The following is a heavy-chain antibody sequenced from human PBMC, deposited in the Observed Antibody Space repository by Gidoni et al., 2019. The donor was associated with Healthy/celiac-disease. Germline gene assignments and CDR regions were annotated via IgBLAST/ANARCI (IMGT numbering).Heavy chain of an antibody. D-gene: IGHD2-2*01. CDR2: IYYSGST. J-gene: IGHJ6*02. CDR1: GGSISSGGYY. Sequence: QVQLQESGPGLVKPSQTLSLTCTFSGGSISSGGYYWTWIRQHPGKGLEWIGYIYYSGSTYYNPSLKSRVTISVDTSKNQFSLKLSSVTAADTAVYYCARGDIVVVPAATIGYYYYGMDVWGQGTTVTVSS. V-gene: IGHV4-31*03. CDR3: ARGDIVVVPAATIGYYYYGMDV.